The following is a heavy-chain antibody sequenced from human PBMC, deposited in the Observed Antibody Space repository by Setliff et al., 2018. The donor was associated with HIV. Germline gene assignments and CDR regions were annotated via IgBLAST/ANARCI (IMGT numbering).Heavy chain of an antibody. D-gene: IGHD3-16*02. CDR1: GFTFSTYS. CDR2: ISGTSGTM. J-gene: IGHJ6*03. CDR3: ARDPRASYLSYYYYHYLDV. V-gene: IGHV3-48*01. Sequence: GGSLRLSCAASGFTFSTYSMNWVRQAPGKGLEWVSYISGTSGTMYYADFVKGRFTISRDNAKNSLFLQMNSLTAEDTAVYYCARDPRASYLSYYYYHYLDVWGKGTTVTVSS.